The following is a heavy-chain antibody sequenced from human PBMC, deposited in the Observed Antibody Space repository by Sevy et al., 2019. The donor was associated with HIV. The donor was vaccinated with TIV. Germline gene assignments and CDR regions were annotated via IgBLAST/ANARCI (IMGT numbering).Heavy chain of an antibody. J-gene: IGHJ4*02. CDR1: AINIRDYW. CDR2: INPDGSKI. D-gene: IGHD3-3*01. V-gene: IGHV3-7*01. CDR3: AKDLGGSSYDFWSGYYNY. Sequence: GGSLRLSCEASAINIRDYWMNWVRQAPGKGLEWVANINPDGSKIYYADSVKGRFTISRDYAKNSVFLQMTSLRAEDTAVYYCAKDLGGSSYDFWSGYYNYWGQGTLVTVSS.